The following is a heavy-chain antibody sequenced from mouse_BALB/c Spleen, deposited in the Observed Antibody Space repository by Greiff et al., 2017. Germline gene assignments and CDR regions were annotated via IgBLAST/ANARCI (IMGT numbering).Heavy chain of an antibody. CDR2: IYPGNVNT. Sequence: QVQLQQSGPELVKPGASVRISCKASGYTFTSYYIHWVKQRPGQGLEWIGWIYPGNVNTKYNEKFKGKATLTADKSSSTAYMQLSSLTSEDSAVYFSARGGNYGAMDYWGQGTSVTVSS. J-gene: IGHJ4*01. CDR3: ARGGNYGAMDY. CDR1: GYTFTSYY. D-gene: IGHD2-1*01. V-gene: IGHV1S56*01.